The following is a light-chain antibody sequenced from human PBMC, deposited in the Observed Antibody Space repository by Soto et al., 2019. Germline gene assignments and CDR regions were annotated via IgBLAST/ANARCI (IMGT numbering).Light chain of an antibody. J-gene: IGLJ3*02. V-gene: IGLV1-44*01. CDR3: ATWDDGLKGWV. CDR1: SSNIGSNA. CDR2: NNT. Sequence: QSVVTQPPSASGTPGQRVTISCSGRSSNIGSNAVNWYQQFPGMAPKVLIYNNTERPSVVPDRFSGSTAGTSASLAISGVQSEDEADYYGATWDDGLKGWVFGGGTKVTVL.